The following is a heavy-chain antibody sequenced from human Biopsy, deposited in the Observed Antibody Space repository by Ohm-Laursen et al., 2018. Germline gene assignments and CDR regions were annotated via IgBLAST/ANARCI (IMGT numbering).Heavy chain of an antibody. V-gene: IGHV4-34*11. Sequence: SETLSLTCAVYGGSFSGYYWSWIRQPPGKVMEWIASIYYSGTTHKNPSLKSRVTISVDTSQGLLSLDLSSVTAADTAVYYWARVRGGFLEWFDYWGQGTLVTVSS. J-gene: IGHJ5*01. CDR2: IYYSGTT. CDR3: ARVRGGFLEWFDY. D-gene: IGHD3-3*01. CDR1: GGSFSGYY.